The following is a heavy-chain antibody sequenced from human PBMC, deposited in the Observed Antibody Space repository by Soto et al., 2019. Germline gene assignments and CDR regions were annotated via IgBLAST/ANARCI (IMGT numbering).Heavy chain of an antibody. Sequence: PSETLSLTCTVSGGSISSSSYYWGWIRQPPGKGLEWIGSIYYSGSTYYNPSLKSRVTISVDTSKNQFSLKLSSVTAADTAGYYAARLGVGYDPDYYYYYYYMDVWGKGTTVTVSS. D-gene: IGHD5-12*01. V-gene: IGHV4-39*01. CDR3: ARLGVGYDPDYYYYYYYMDV. CDR1: GGSISSSSYY. CDR2: IYYSGST. J-gene: IGHJ6*03.